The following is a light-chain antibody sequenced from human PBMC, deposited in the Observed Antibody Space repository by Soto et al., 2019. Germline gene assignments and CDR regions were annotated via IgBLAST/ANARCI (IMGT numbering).Light chain of an antibody. CDR1: QGVSSSY. CDR2: GAS. Sequence: EIVLTQSPGTLSLSPGERATLSCRASQGVSSSYLAWYQQKPVQPPRLLIYGASSRATGIPDRFSGSGSGTDFHHTITRLEPEDFAVYYCQHYRTSFGGGTKVEIK. V-gene: IGKV3-20*01. J-gene: IGKJ4*01. CDR3: QHYRTS.